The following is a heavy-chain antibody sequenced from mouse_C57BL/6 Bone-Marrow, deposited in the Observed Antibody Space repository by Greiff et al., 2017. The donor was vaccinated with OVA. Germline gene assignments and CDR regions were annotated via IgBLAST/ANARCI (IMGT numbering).Heavy chain of an antibody. CDR1: GFSLTSYA. J-gene: IGHJ2*01. CDR2: IWTGGGT. CDR3: ARGPYYYGSRPYYFDY. D-gene: IGHD1-1*01. Sequence: VQVVESGPGLVAPSQSLSITCTVSGFSLTSYAISWVRQPPGKGLEWLGVIWTGGGTNYNSALKSRLSISKDNSKSQVFLKMNSLQTDDTARYYCARGPYYYGSRPYYFDYWGQGTTLTVSS. V-gene: IGHV2-9-1*01.